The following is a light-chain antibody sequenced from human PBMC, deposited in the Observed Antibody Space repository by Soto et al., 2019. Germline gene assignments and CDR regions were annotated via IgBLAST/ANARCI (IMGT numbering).Light chain of an antibody. Sequence: EIVLTQSPGTLSLSPGERATLSCRASQSVSSSYLAWYQQKPGQAPRHLIYGASSRATGIPDRFSGSGSGTDFTLTISRREPEDFAVYYCQQYGSSPLTCGGGTKVEIK. CDR2: GAS. CDR1: QSVSSSY. J-gene: IGKJ4*01. CDR3: QQYGSSPLT. V-gene: IGKV3-20*01.